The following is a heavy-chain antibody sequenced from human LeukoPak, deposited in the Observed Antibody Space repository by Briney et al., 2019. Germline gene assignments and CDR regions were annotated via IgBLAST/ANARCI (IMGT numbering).Heavy chain of an antibody. CDR1: GGSISSYY. V-gene: IGHV4-59*08. J-gene: IGHJ4*02. D-gene: IGHD1-26*01. CDR2: IYYSGST. CDR3: ASITVGATYSIFDY. Sequence: PSETLSLTCTVSGGSISSYYWSWIRQPPGKGLEWIGYIYYSGSTYYNPSLKSRVTISVDTSKNQFSLKLSSVTAADTAVYYCASITVGATYSIFDYWGQGTLVTV.